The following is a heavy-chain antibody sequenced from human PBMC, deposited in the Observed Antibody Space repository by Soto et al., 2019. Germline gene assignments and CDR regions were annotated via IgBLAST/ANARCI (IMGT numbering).Heavy chain of an antibody. CDR2: MNPNSGNT. J-gene: IGHJ6*02. Sequence: QVQRVQSGAEVKKPGASVKVSCKASGYTFTSYDINWVRQATGQGLEWMGWMNPNSGNTGYAQKFQGRVTMTRNTSRSTAYMELSSLRSEDTAVYYCARTTPDYYGMDVWGQGTTVTVSS. V-gene: IGHV1-8*01. CDR3: ARTTPDYYGMDV. CDR1: GYTFTSYD. D-gene: IGHD4-17*01.